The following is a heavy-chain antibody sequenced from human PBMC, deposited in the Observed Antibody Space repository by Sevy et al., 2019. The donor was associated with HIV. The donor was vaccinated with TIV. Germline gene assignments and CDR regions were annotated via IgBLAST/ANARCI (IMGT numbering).Heavy chain of an antibody. D-gene: IGHD2-21*02. CDR1: GCTFTSYD. J-gene: IGHJ4*02. CDR3: ARAHCGGDCSKRYYFDY. CDR2: MNPNSGNI. Sequence: ASVKVSCKASGCTFTSYDINWVRQATGQGLEWMGWMNPNSGNIGYTQKFQGRVTMTRNTSISTAYMELSSLRSEDTAVYYCARAHCGGDCSKRYYFDYWGQGTLVTVSS. V-gene: IGHV1-8*01.